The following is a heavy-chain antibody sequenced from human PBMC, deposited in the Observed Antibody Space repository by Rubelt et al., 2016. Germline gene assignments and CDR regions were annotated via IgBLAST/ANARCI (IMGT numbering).Heavy chain of an antibody. V-gene: IGHV3-9*01. CDR3: ARGFLEWLSPPDY. CDR2: ISWNSGSI. J-gene: IGHJ4*02. Sequence: GKGLEWVSGISWNSGSIGYADSVKGRFTISRDNSKNTLYLQMNSLRAEDTAVYYCARGFLEWLSPPDYWGQGTLVTVSS. D-gene: IGHD3-3*01.